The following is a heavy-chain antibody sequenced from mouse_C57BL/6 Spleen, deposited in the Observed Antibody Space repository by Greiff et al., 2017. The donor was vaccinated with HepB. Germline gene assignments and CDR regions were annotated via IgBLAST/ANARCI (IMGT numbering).Heavy chain of an antibody. CDR1: GYAFSSSW. Sequence: QVQLQQSGPELVKPGASVKISCKASGYAFSSSWMNWVKQRPGKGLEWIGRIYPGDGDTKYNGKFKGKATLTADKSSSTAYMQLSSLTSEDSAVYFCARSPWFAYWGQGTLVTVSA. V-gene: IGHV1-82*01. CDR3: ARSPWFAY. J-gene: IGHJ3*01. CDR2: IYPGDGDT.